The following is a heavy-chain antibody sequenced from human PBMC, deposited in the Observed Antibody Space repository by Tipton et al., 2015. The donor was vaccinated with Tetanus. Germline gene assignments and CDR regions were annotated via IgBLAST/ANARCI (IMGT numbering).Heavy chain of an antibody. V-gene: IGHV4-61*01. CDR1: GASIGSISYY. CDR3: ARGLPREPFYLDY. CDR2: TYYSGST. Sequence: GLVKPSETLSLTCTVSGASIGSISYYRSWIRQPPGKGLEWIGYTYYSGSTGYNPSLKSRVTISIDSSKNQFSLKLTSVTAADTAVYFCARGLPREPFYLDYRGQGKQVTVSS. J-gene: IGHJ4*02. D-gene: IGHD1-26*01.